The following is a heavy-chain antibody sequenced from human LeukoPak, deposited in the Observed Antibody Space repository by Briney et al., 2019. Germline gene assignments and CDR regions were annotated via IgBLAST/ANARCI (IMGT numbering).Heavy chain of an antibody. Sequence: SETLSLTCTVSGGSISTSNYYWGWIRQPPGKGLEWIGNIFYSGSTYYSPSLKTRVIISVDTSKNQFSLKLSSVTAADTAVYYCARGGGDLYYMDVWDIGTTVTVSS. D-gene: IGHD3-10*01. V-gene: IGHV4-39*07. J-gene: IGHJ6*03. CDR2: IFYSGST. CDR3: ARGGGDLYYMDV. CDR1: GGSISTSNYY.